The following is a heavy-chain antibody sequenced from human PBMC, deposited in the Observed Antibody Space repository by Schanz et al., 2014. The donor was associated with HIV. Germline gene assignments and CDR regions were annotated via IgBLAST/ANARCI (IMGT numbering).Heavy chain of an antibody. J-gene: IGHJ4*02. CDR2: ISSDGSFQ. CDR3: AKEEQQLGGVGGYHFDY. D-gene: IGHD6-13*01. CDR1: GFTFSNYG. Sequence: QVQLVESGGGVVQPGRSLRLSCAASGFTFSNYGMHWVRQAPGKGLEWVTFISSDGSFQYYADSVKGRFTISRDNSKNRLYLQMNSLKTEDTAVYYCAKEEQQLGGVGGYHFDYWGQGTLVTVSS. V-gene: IGHV3-30*13.